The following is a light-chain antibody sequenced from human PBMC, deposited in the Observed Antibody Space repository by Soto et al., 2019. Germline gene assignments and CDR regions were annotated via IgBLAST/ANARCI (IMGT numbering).Light chain of an antibody. CDR2: GAS. CDR1: QSVSSN. J-gene: IGKJ1*01. V-gene: IGKV3-15*01. Sequence: EIAMTQSPATLSVSPGERATLSCRASQSVSSNLAWYQQKSGQAPRLLIYGASTRATGIPARFSGSGSGTELTHTISSLQAEDFAVYYCQQYKNLPPWTFGQGTKVEIK. CDR3: QQYKNLPPWT.